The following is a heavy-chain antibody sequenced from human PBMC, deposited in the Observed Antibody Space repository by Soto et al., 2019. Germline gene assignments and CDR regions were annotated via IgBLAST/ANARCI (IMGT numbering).Heavy chain of an antibody. CDR3: AKGPLSASGYYYRDV. CDR2: LSYAGDT. V-gene: IGHV3-13*01. D-gene: IGHD3-10*01. CDR1: GFTLSTYD. J-gene: IGHJ6*03. Sequence: EVQLVESGGGLVQPGGSLRLSCAASGFTLSTYDMHWVRQATGKGLEWVAALSYAGDTYYPGSVKGRFTVSRESAKNSLYLQMNSLTAGDTAVYYCAKGPLSASGYYYRDVWGKGTTVTVSS.